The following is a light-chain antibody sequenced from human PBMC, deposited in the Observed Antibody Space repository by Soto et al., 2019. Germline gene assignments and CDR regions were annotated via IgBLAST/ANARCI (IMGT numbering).Light chain of an antibody. V-gene: IGLV2-8*01. Sequence: QSVLTQPPSASGSPGQSVTISCTGTSSDVGGYNYVSWYQQHPGKAPRLMIYEVNKRPSGVPDRFSGSKSGNTASLTVSGLQAEDEADYYCSSYAGSSAAVIFGGGTTLTVL. CDR3: SSYAGSSAAVI. CDR2: EVN. CDR1: SSDVGGYNY. J-gene: IGLJ2*01.